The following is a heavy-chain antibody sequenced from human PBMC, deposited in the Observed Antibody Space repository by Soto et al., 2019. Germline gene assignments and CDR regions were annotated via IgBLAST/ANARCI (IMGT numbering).Heavy chain of an antibody. D-gene: IGHD3-3*01. CDR2: ISGGRSDT. CDR3: AKVYRDFWSGYPYYFDY. CDR1: GFTFSTYA. Sequence: GGSLRLSCAASGFTFSTYAMNWVRQAPGKGLEWVSAISGGRSDTYYADSVKGRFTISRDNSKSTLYLQMNSLRAEDTAVYYCAKVYRDFWSGYPYYFDYWGQGTLVTV. J-gene: IGHJ4*02. V-gene: IGHV3-23*01.